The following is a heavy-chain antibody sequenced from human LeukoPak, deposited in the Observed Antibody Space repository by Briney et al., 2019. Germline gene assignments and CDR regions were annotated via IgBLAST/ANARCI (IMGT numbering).Heavy chain of an antibody. Sequence: ETLSLTCTVSGGSISSSSYYWGWIRQPPGKGLEWIGSIYYSGSTYYNPSLKSRVTISVDTSKNQFSLKLSSVTAADTAVYYCARGGNYMDVWGKGTTVTVS. CDR2: IYYSGST. CDR3: ARGGNYMDV. V-gene: IGHV4-39*01. CDR1: GGSISSSSYY. J-gene: IGHJ6*03. D-gene: IGHD3-16*01.